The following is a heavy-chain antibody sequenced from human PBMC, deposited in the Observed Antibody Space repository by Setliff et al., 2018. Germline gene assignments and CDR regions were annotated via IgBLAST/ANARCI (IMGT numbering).Heavy chain of an antibody. V-gene: IGHV4-59*01. J-gene: IGHJ5*02. CDR1: GGSISSYY. Sequence: PSETLSLTCTVSGGSISSYYWSWIRQPPGKGLEWIGYIYYSGSTNYNPSLKSRVTIPVDTSKNQFSLKLSSVTAADTAVYYCARAPYSSSWYPGGFDPWGQGTLVTVSS. CDR3: ARAPYSSSWYPGGFDP. CDR2: IYYSGST. D-gene: IGHD6-13*01.